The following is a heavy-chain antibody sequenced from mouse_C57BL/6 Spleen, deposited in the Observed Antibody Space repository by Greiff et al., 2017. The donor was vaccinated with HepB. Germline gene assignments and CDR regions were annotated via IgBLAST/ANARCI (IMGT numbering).Heavy chain of an antibody. CDR1: GFTFSDYG. CDR3: AVVFHYYAMDY. V-gene: IGHV5-17*01. Sequence: EVQRVESGGGLVKPGGSLKLSCAASGFTFSDYGMHWVRQAPEKGLEWVAYISSGSSTIYYADTVKGRFTISRDNAKNTLFLQMTSLRSEDTAMYYCAVVFHYYAMDYWGQGTSVTVSS. D-gene: IGHD1-1*01. CDR2: ISSGSSTI. J-gene: IGHJ4*01.